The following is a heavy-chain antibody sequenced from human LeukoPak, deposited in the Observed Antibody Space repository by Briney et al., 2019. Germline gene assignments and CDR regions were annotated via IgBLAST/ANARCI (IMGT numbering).Heavy chain of an antibody. J-gene: IGHJ4*02. CDR2: ISYSWST. Sequence: SETLSLTCSAGGSISSSFYYWGWIRQPPGKGLEWMGRISYSWSTYYNPSLKSRVTLSVDTSKNQFSLKLTSVTAADAAVYYCARQRDHSSAWYFDYWGQGTLVTVS. CDR3: ARQRDHSSAWYFDY. D-gene: IGHD6-19*01. V-gene: IGHV4-39*01. CDR1: GGSISSSFYY.